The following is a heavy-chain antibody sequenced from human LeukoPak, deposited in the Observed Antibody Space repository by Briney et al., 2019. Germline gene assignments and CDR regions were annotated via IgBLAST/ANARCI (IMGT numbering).Heavy chain of an antibody. J-gene: IGHJ4*02. Sequence: ASVKVSCTASGYNFIVYYMHWVRQAPGQGLEWMGRLIPNSGDTTYGQKFQGRVAVTRDASINTVYMELSRLTFDDTAVYYCAREASYGYFDHWGQGTRVTVSS. CDR1: GYNFIVYY. D-gene: IGHD5-18*01. V-gene: IGHV1-2*06. CDR3: AREASYGYFDH. CDR2: LIPNSGDT.